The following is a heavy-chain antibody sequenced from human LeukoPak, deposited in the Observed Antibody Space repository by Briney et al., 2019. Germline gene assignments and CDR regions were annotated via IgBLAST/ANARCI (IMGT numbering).Heavy chain of an antibody. Sequence: TSETLSLTCIVSGGSISSGSYYWSWIRQPAGMGLEWIGRIYTSGSTNYNPSLKSRVTISVDTSKNQFSLKLSSVTAADTAVYYCARSYYDLPSLDYWGQGTLVTLSS. CDR1: GGSISSGSYY. D-gene: IGHD3-3*01. V-gene: IGHV4-61*02. CDR2: IYTSGST. J-gene: IGHJ4*02. CDR3: ARSYYDLPSLDY.